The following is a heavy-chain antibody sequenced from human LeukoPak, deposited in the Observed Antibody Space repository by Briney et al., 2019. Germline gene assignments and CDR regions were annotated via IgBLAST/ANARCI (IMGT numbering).Heavy chain of an antibody. D-gene: IGHD3-10*01. Sequence: SETLSLTCTVSGGSISSGNYYWSWIRQHPGKGLEWIGYIHHSGSTYYNPSLKSRVIISVYTSKNQFSLKLNSVTAADTAVYYCASYGSGSYRFDPWGQGTLVTVSS. CDR1: GGSISSGNYY. CDR3: ASYGSGSYRFDP. V-gene: IGHV4-31*03. CDR2: IHHSGST. J-gene: IGHJ5*02.